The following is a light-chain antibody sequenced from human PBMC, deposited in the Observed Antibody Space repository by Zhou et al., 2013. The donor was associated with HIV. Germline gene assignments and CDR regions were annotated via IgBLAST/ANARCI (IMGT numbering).Light chain of an antibody. CDR2: DAS. CDR1: QSVRSG. CDR3: QQYDNWPPLT. Sequence: ERVMTQSPSTLSLFPGERATLSCRASQSVRSGVAWYQQKPGQAPRLLIYDASTRATGIPPRFSGSGSGTEFILTISSLQPEDFAVYHCQQYDNWPPLTFGGGTRVEIK. V-gene: IGKV3-15*01. J-gene: IGKJ4*01.